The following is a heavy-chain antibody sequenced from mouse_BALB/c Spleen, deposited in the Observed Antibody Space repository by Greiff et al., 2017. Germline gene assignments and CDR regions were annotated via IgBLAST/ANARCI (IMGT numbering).Heavy chain of an antibody. CDR1: GYTFTSYY. CDR2: INPSNGGT. D-gene: IGHD2-10*02. Sequence: VQLQQSGAELVKPGASVKLSCKASGYTFTSYYMYWVKQRPGQGLEWIGEINPSNGGTNFNEKFKSKATLTVDKSSSTAYMQLSSLTSEDSAVYYCTRSYGNYDWFAYWGQGTLVTVSA. CDR3: TRSYGNYDWFAY. J-gene: IGHJ3*01. V-gene: IGHV1S81*02.